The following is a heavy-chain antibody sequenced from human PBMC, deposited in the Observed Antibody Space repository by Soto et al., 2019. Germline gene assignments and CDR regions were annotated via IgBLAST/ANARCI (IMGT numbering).Heavy chain of an antibody. D-gene: IGHD6-19*01. CDR3: ARMQWRARSFDY. CDR2: IYPGDSDT. Sequence: PGESLKISCKVSGYSFTNYWIGWVRQMPGKGLEWMAIIYPGDSDTRYNPSFQGHVTISADKSNSTAYLQWSSLKASDTAMYYCARMQWRARSFDYWGQGTLVTVSS. V-gene: IGHV5-51*01. CDR1: GYSFTNYW. J-gene: IGHJ4*02.